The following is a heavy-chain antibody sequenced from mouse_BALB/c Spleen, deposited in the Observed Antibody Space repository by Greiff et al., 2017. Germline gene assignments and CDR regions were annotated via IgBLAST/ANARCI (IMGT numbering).Heavy chain of an antibody. CDR2: ISYSGST. J-gene: IGHJ1*01. CDR1: GYSITSDYA. V-gene: IGHV3-2*02. D-gene: IGHD1-1*01. CDR3: ARDPYYYGSSRYFDV. Sequence: VQLKESGPGLVKPSQSLSLTCTVTGYSITSDYAWNWIRQFPGNKLEWMGYISYSGSTSYNPSLKSRISITRDTSKNQFFLQLNSVTTEDTATYYCARDPYYYGSSRYFDVWGAGTTVTVSS.